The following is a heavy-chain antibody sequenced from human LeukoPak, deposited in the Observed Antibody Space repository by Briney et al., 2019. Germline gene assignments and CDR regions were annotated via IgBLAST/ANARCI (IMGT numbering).Heavy chain of an antibody. V-gene: IGHV4-31*03. CDR3: ASRHSGSYGAIHDY. Sequence: SETLSLTCTVSGGSISSGGYYWSWIRQHPGKGLEWIGYIYYSGSTYYNPSLKSRVTISVDTSKNQFPLKLSSVTAADTAVYYCASRHSGSYGAIHDYWGQGTLVTVSS. CDR2: IYYSGST. D-gene: IGHD1-26*01. J-gene: IGHJ4*02. CDR1: GGSISSGGYY.